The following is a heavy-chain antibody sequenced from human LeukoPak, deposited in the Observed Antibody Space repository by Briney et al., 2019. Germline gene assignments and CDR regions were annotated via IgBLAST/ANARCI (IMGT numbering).Heavy chain of an antibody. CDR3: ARGLRREQQLLRAFDY. J-gene: IGHJ4*02. Sequence: GASVKVSCKASGYTFTNYDINWVRQATGQGLEWVGWMNPNSGNTGDAQKFQGRVAMTWNTSISTAYMDLSSLRSEDTALYYCARGLRREQQLLRAFDYWGQGTLVTVSS. CDR1: GYTFTNYD. D-gene: IGHD1-1*01. V-gene: IGHV1-8*01. CDR2: MNPNSGNT.